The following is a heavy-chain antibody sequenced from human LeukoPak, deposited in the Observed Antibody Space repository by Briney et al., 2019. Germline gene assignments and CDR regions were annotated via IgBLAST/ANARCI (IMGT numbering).Heavy chain of an antibody. CDR1: GFTFSDYY. D-gene: IGHD6-13*01. Sequence: PGRTLRLSCAASGFTFSDYYMSWIRQAPGRGLEWVSYISSSGSTIYYADSVKGRFTISRDNAKNSLYLQMTSLRAEDAAVYYCARAHSAACTGYYYGMDVWGQGTTVTVSS. CDR3: ARAHSAACTGYYYGMDV. V-gene: IGHV3-11*01. CDR2: ISSSGSTI. J-gene: IGHJ6*02.